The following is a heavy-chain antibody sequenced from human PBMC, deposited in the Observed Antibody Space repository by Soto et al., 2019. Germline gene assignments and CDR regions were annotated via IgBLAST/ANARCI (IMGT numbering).Heavy chain of an antibody. CDR2: IIPIFGTA. Sequence: GASVKVSCKASGGTFSSYAISWVRQAPGQGLEWMGGIIPIFGTANYAQKFQGRVTITADESTSTAYMELSSLRSEDTAVYYCARVSYGSGSYVPSGWFDPWGQGTLVTVSS. CDR3: ARVSYGSGSYVPSGWFDP. CDR1: GGTFSSYA. J-gene: IGHJ5*02. D-gene: IGHD3-10*01. V-gene: IGHV1-69*13.